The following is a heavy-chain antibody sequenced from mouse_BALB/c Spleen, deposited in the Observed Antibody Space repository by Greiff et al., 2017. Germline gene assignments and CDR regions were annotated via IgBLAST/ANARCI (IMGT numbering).Heavy chain of an antibody. Sequence: EVQLQQSGAELVKPGASVKLSCTASGFNIKDTYMHWVKQRPEQGLEWIGRIDPANGNTKYDPKFQGKATITADTSSNTAYLQLSSLTSEDTAVYYCARSGYDYEDYAMDYWGQGTSVTVSS. D-gene: IGHD2-4*01. J-gene: IGHJ4*01. CDR1: GFNIKDTY. V-gene: IGHV14-3*02. CDR3: ARSGYDYEDYAMDY. CDR2: IDPANGNT.